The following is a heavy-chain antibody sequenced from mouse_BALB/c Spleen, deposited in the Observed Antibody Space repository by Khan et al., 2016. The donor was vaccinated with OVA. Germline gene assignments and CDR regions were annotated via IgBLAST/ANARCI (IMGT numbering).Heavy chain of an antibody. J-gene: IGHJ2*01. CDR3: ARIKKIVATYFDY. CDR2: TNPTNGRT. CDR1: GYTFTSYW. Sequence: LQQPGAELVKAGASVKMSCKASGYTFTSYWMHWVKQRLGQGLVWFAETNPTNGRTYYNEKFKSKATLTVDKSSSTAYMLLSGPTFEDSAVYYCARIKKIVATYFDYWGQGTTLTVSS. V-gene: IGHV1S81*02. D-gene: IGHD1-1*01.